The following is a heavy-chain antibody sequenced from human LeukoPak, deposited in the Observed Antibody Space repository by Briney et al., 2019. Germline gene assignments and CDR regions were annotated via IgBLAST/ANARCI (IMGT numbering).Heavy chain of an antibody. CDR1: GGSFSGYY. CDR2: INHDGST. J-gene: IGHJ3*02. D-gene: IGHD5-18*01. Sequence: SETLSLTYAVYGGSFSGYYWSWIRQPPGKGLEWIGEINHDGSTNYNPSLKSRVTISVDTSKNQFSLRLSSVTAADTAVYSCARGRGYNAFDIWGQGTMVTVSS. V-gene: IGHV4-34*01. CDR3: ARGRGYNAFDI.